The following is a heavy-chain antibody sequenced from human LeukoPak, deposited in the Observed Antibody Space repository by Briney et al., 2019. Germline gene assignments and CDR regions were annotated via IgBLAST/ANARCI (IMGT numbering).Heavy chain of an antibody. CDR2: ISSNGGST. CDR3: AKVGDYGDYALDY. J-gene: IGHJ4*02. V-gene: IGHV3-64*01. D-gene: IGHD4-17*01. Sequence: PGGSLRLSCAASGFTFSSYAMHWVRQAPGKGLEYVSAISSNGGSTYYANSVKGRFTISRDNSKNTLYLQMGSLRAEDMAVYYCAKVGDYGDYALDYWGQGTLVTVSS. CDR1: GFTFSSYA.